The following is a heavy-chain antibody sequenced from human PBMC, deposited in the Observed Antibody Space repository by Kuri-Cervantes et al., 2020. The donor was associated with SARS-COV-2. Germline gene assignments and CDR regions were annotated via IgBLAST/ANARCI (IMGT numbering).Heavy chain of an antibody. CDR1: GYTFTGYY. V-gene: IGHV1-2*02. D-gene: IGHD3-16*01. J-gene: IGHJ6*03. CDR3: ARDGGTTTNNYYYYYMDV. Sequence: ASVKVSCKASGYTFTGYYMHWVRQAPGQGLEWMGWINPNSGGTNYAQKFQGRVTMTRDTSISTAYMELSRLRSDDTAVYYCARDGGTTTNNYYYYYMDVWGKGTTVTVSS. CDR2: INPNSGGT.